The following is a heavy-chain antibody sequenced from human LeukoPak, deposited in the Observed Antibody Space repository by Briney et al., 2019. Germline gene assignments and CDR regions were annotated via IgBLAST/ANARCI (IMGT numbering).Heavy chain of an antibody. J-gene: IGHJ4*02. CDR1: GFIFSDHF. CDR3: VRVSMGTYRTIDY. V-gene: IGHV3-72*01. CDR2: TRNKAYSYST. Sequence: GGSLRLSYAASGFIFSDHFMDWVRQAPGKGLEWVGRTRNKAYSYSTEYAASVKGRFIVSRDDSKNSLYLQMNSLKTEDTAVYYCVRVSMGTYRTIDYWGQGTLVTISS. D-gene: IGHD2/OR15-2a*01.